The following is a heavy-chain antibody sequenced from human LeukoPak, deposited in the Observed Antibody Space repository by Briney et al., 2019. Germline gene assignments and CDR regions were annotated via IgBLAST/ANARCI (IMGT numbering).Heavy chain of an antibody. CDR3: ARDRRIYGGNSYATPPGY. V-gene: IGHV1-18*01. D-gene: IGHD4-23*01. CDR2: ISAYNGNT. J-gene: IGHJ4*02. Sequence: ASVKVSCKASGYTFTNYGIHWVRQAPGQGLEWMGWISAYNGNTNYVQKLQGRVTMTTDTSTSTAYMELRSLRSDDTAVYYCARDRRIYGGNSYATPPGYWGQGTLVTVSS. CDR1: GYTFTNYG.